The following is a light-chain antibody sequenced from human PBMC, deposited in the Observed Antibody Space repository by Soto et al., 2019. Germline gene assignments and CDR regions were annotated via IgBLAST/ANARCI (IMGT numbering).Light chain of an antibody. CDR1: QSVDTC. Sequence: DIQMTQSPSTLSASVGDRVTITCRASQSVDTCLAWYQQKPGKAPHLLIYKASSLETGVPSMFSGSGSVTEFTLTISSLQPDDFASYFCEQFYRYPWTFGQGTKLEIK. CDR2: KAS. V-gene: IGKV1-5*03. J-gene: IGKJ1*01. CDR3: EQFYRYPWT.